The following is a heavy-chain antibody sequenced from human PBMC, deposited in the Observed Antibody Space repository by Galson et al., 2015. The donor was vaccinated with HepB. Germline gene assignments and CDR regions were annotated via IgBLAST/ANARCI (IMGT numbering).Heavy chain of an antibody. J-gene: IGHJ3*02. V-gene: IGHV3-20*04. D-gene: IGHD3-22*01. CDR1: GFTFDDYG. CDR3: ARVGDSSGSPSFDI. Sequence: SLRLSCAASGFTFDDYGMSWVRQAPGKGLEWVSGINWNGGSTGYADSVKGRFTISRDNAKNSLYLQMNSLRAEDTALYYCARVGDSSGSPSFDIWGQGTMVTVSS. CDR2: INWNGGST.